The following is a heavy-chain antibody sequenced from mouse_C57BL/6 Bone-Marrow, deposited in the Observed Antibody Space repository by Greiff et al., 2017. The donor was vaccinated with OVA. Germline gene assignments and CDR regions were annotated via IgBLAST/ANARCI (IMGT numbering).Heavy chain of an antibody. J-gene: IGHJ4*01. D-gene: IGHD2-5*01. CDR3: AIKEYYSNYSYYYAMDY. Sequence: VQLQQSVAELVRPGASVKLSCTASGFNIKNTYMHWVKQRPEQGLEWIGRIDPANGNTKYAPKFQGKATITADTSSNTAYLQLSSLTSEDTAIYYCAIKEYYSNYSYYYAMDYWGQGTSVTVSS. V-gene: IGHV14-3*01. CDR1: GFNIKNTY. CDR2: IDPANGNT.